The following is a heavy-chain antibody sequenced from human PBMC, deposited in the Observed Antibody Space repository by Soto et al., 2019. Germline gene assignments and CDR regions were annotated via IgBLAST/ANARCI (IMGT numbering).Heavy chain of an antibody. CDR1: GYTFTSYA. V-gene: IGHV1-3*01. Sequence: ASVKVSCKASGYTFTSYAMHWVRQAPGQRLEWMGWINAGNGNTKYSQKFQGRVTITRDTSASTAYMELSSLRSEDTAVYYCARWVDILNDWFAPWGQGTLVTVSS. CDR2: INAGNGNT. J-gene: IGHJ5*02. D-gene: IGHD3-9*01. CDR3: ARWVDILNDWFAP.